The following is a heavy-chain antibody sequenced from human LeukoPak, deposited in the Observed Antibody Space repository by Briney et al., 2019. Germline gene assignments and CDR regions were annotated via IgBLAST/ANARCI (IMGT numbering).Heavy chain of an antibody. J-gene: IGHJ6*03. CDR2: ISGYNGNT. CDR1: GYTFTTYN. Sequence: ASVKVSCKASGYTFTTYNINWVRQAPGQGLEWMGWISGYNGNTNYAQKLQGRVTMTTDTSTSTAYMELRSLRSDDTAVYYCARDPYSGSYSADVYYYYMDVWGKGTTVTVSS. CDR3: ARDPYSGSYSADVYYYYMDV. D-gene: IGHD1-26*01. V-gene: IGHV1-18*01.